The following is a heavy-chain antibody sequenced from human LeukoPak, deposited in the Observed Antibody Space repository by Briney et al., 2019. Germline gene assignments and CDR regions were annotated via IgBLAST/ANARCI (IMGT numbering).Heavy chain of an antibody. D-gene: IGHD2-15*01. CDR1: GGSFSGYY. CDR3: ASSCSGGSCYDYYFDY. Sequence: SETLSLTCAVYGGSFSGYYWSWIRRPPGKGLEWIGEINHSGSTNYNPSLKSRVTISVDTSKNQFSLKLSSVTAADTAVYYCASSCSGGSCYDYYFDYWGQGTLVTVSS. CDR2: INHSGST. J-gene: IGHJ4*02. V-gene: IGHV4-34*01.